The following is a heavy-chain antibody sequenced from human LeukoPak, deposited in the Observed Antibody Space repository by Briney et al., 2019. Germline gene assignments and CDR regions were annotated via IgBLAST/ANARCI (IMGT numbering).Heavy chain of an antibody. CDR1: GFTFSTYA. D-gene: IGHD6-13*01. CDR3: AKDNVAAAGRYFDY. CDR2: VRGSGSDT. J-gene: IGHJ4*02. Sequence: GGSLRLSCAASGFTFSTYAMSWVRQAPGKGLEWVSAVRGSGSDTYYADSVKGRFTISRDNSKNTLHLQMNSLRAEDTAIYYCAKDNVAAAGRYFDYWGQGTLVTVSS. V-gene: IGHV3-23*01.